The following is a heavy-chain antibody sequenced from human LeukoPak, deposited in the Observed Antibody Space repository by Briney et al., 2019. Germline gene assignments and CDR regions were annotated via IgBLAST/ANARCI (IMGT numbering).Heavy chain of an antibody. CDR3: ARTDIVATSWFDP. CDR2: INPNSGGT. D-gene: IGHD5-12*01. Sequence: ASVKVSCKASGYTFTGYYMHWVRQAPGQGLEWMGWINPNSGGTNYAQKFQGRVTMTRDTSISTAYMELSRLRSDDTAVYHCARTDIVATSWFDPWGQGTLVTVSS. CDR1: GYTFTGYY. V-gene: IGHV1-2*02. J-gene: IGHJ5*02.